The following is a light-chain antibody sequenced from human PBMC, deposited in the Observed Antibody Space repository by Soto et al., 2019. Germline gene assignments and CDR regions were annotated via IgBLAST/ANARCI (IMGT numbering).Light chain of an antibody. J-gene: IGLJ1*01. Sequence: QSVRGQPASVSRSRGNSINISCTGTTSDVGLYDYVSWYQQHPGQAPLLMIYAVSNRPSGVSNRFSASKSGNTASLFISGLQAEDEADYYCSSYTSDSSYVFGSGTKVTVL. V-gene: IGLV2-14*01. CDR2: AVS. CDR3: SSYTSDSSYV. CDR1: TSDVGLYDY.